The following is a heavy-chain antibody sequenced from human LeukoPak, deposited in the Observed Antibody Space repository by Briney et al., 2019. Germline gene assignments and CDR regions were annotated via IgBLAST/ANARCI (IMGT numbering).Heavy chain of an antibody. V-gene: IGHV4-30-2*01. CDR1: GGSISSGGYY. CDR2: IYHSGST. Sequence: SQTLSLTCTVSGGSISSGGYYWSWIRQPPGKGLEWIGYIYHSGSTYYNPSLKSRVTISVDRSKNQFSLKLSSVTAADTAVYYCARALSTKSTTVASYYFDYWGQGTLVTVSS. CDR3: ARALSTKSTTVASYYFDY. J-gene: IGHJ4*02. D-gene: IGHD4-23*01.